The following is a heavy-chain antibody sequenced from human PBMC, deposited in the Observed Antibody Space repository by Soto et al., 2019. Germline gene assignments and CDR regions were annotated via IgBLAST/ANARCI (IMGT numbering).Heavy chain of an antibody. J-gene: IGHJ5*02. Sequence: SETLSLTCTVSGVSISSSSYYWGWIRQPPGKGLEWIGSIYYSGSTYYNPSLKSRVTISVDTSKNQFSLKLSSVTAADTAVYYCATSGGSLHNWFDPWGQGTLVTVSS. V-gene: IGHV4-39*01. CDR2: IYYSGST. CDR3: ATSGGSLHNWFDP. D-gene: IGHD2-15*01. CDR1: GVSISSSSYY.